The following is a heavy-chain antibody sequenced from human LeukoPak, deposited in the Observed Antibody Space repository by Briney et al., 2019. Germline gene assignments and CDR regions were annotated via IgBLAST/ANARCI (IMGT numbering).Heavy chain of an antibody. CDR2: ISSGSGAI. V-gene: IGHV3-48*02. CDR1: GFTFNTYS. Sequence: GGSLRLSCAASGFTFNTYSMNWVRQAPGKRLEWVSYISSGSGAIYFADSVKGRFTISRDNAKNSLYLQMNSLRDEDTAVYYCARGITAFDIWGRGTTVTVSS. J-gene: IGHJ3*02. D-gene: IGHD3-16*01. CDR3: ARGITAFDI.